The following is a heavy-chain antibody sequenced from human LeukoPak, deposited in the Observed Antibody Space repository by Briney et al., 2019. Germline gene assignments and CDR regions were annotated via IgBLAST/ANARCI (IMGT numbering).Heavy chain of an antibody. V-gene: IGHV4-39*07. D-gene: IGHD4-17*01. CDR1: GGSFSSSSYN. CDR2: IYYSGST. Sequence: PSETLSLTCTVSGGSFSSSSYNWGWIRQPPGKGLEWIGSIYYSGSTYYNPSLKSRVTISVDTSKNQFSLKLSSVTAADTAVYYCARDQNDYGDYYDAFDIWGQGTMVTVSS. J-gene: IGHJ3*02. CDR3: ARDQNDYGDYYDAFDI.